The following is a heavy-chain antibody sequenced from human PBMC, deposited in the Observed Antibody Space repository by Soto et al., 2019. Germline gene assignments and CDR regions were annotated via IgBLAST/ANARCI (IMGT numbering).Heavy chain of an antibody. D-gene: IGHD5-18*01. CDR3: ARDHRHLMAMVTAGDAFDI. Sequence: ASVKVSCKASGYTFTSYGISWVRQAPGQGLEWMGWISAYNGNTNYAQKLQGRVTMTTDTSTSTAYMELRSLRSDDTAVYYCARDHRHLMAMVTAGDAFDIWGQGTMVTVSS. J-gene: IGHJ3*02. CDR2: ISAYNGNT. CDR1: GYTFTSYG. V-gene: IGHV1-18*01.